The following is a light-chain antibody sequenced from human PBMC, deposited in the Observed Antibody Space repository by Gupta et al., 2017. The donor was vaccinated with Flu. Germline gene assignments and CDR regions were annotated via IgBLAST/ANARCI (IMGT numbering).Light chain of an antibody. CDR2: GAS. CDR3: QQYTDCPRT. V-gene: IGKV3-15*01. CDR1: QCVSRH. J-gene: IGKJ1*01. Sequence: EIVMTQSPPTLSVSRGERPTLSCRAGQCVSRHLAWYQHKPGQAPRLLIYGASTRATGIPARFSGSGCGTEFTLTISSLQSEDFAVYYCQQYTDCPRTFGQGTNVKIK.